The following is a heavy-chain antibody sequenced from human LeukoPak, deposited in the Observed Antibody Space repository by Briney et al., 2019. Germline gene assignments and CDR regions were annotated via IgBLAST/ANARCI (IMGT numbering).Heavy chain of an antibody. CDR1: GFTFSSYA. D-gene: IGHD3-16*02. CDR2: ISYDGSNK. Sequence: GSLRLSCAASGFTFSSYAMHWVRQAPGKGLEWVAVISYDGSNKYYADSVKGRFTISRDNSKNTLYLQMNSLRAEDTAVYYCARDNYDYVWGSYRHTGDYWGQGTLVTVSS. V-gene: IGHV3-30-3*01. J-gene: IGHJ4*02. CDR3: ARDNYDYVWGSYRHTGDY.